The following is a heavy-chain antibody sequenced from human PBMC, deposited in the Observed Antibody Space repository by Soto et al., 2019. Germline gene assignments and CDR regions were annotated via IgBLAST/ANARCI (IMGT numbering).Heavy chain of an antibody. CDR3: ARGVVVPAAIVENTWVDP. Sequence: SETLSLTCTVSGGSIFGYYWSCIRQSAGKGLEWIGRIYTNGNTNYNPSLKSRVIMSIDTSKNQFSLKLSSVTAADTAVYYCARGVVVPAAIVENTWVDPWGQGTLVTVLL. V-gene: IGHV4-4*07. J-gene: IGHJ5*02. D-gene: IGHD2-2*02. CDR2: IYTNGNT. CDR1: GGSIFGYY.